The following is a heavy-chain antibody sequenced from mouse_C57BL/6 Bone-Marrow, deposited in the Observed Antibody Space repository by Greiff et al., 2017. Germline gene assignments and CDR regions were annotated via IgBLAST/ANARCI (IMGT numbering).Heavy chain of an antibody. D-gene: IGHD4-1*01. Sequence: QVQLQQPGAELVKPGSSVKMSCKASGYTFTSYWITWVKQRPGQGLEWIGDIYPAGSSTNYNEKFKSKATLTVDTSSSTAYMQLSSLTSEDSAVYYCARSTGTAYWGQGTLVTVSA. CDR2: IYPAGSST. V-gene: IGHV1-55*01. CDR3: ARSTGTAY. CDR1: GYTFTSYW. J-gene: IGHJ3*01.